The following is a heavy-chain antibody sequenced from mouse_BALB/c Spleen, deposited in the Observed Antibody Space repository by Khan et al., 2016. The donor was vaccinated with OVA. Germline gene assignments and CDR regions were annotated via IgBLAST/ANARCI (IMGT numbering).Heavy chain of an antibody. CDR1: GYKFTDYV. CDR2: IYPGSGTT. CDR3: AKSYDNDGAWFVY. J-gene: IGHJ3*01. V-gene: IGHV1-77*01. D-gene: IGHD2-4*01. Sequence: QVQLQQSGPELVKPGASVKMSCKASGYKFTDYVISWVKQRTGQGLEWIGDIYPGSGTTYYNERFEGKATLTADKSSNTAYMQFRSLTSEDSAVYFCAKSYDNDGAWFVYWGQGTLDTVSA.